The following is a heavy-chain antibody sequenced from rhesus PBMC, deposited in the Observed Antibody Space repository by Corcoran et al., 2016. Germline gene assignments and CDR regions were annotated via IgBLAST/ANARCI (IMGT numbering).Heavy chain of an antibody. CDR3: ARAILYEADVFDF. D-gene: IGHD3-9*01. V-gene: IGHV4-106*01. CDR1: GGSISDDSY. Sequence: QVQLQESGPGLVKPSETLSLTCAVSGGSISDDSYWSWIRQPPGKGLEWIGYIYGSGGGTNYNPSLKNRVTISIDTSKNQFSLKLSSVTAADTAVYYCARAILYEADVFDFWGQGLRVTVSS. CDR2: IYGSGGGT. J-gene: IGHJ3*01.